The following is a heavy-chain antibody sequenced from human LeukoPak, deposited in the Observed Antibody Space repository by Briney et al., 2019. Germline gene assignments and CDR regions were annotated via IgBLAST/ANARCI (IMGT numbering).Heavy chain of an antibody. V-gene: IGHV3-15*01. D-gene: IGHD3-16*01. CDR3: TSLGGGDNHYYYYYMDV. CDR2: IKSKTDGGTT. J-gene: IGHJ6*03. Sequence: GGSLRLSCAASGFTFSNAWMSWARQAPGKGLEWVGRIKSKTDGGTTDYAAPVKGRFTISRDDSKNTLYLQMNSLKTEDTAVYYCTSLGGGDNHYYYYYMDVWGKGTTVTVSS. CDR1: GFTFSNAW.